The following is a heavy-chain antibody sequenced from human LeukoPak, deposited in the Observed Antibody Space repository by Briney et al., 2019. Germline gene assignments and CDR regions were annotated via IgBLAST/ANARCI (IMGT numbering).Heavy chain of an antibody. D-gene: IGHD1-26*01. CDR1: GFTFSDYY. Sequence: GGSLRLSCAASGFTFSDYYMSWIRQAPGRGLEWVSYISSSGNIIYYADSVKGRFTISRDNAKNSPYLQMNSLRAEDTAVYYCARANSGSYYGYWGQGTLVTVSS. CDR2: ISSSGNII. V-gene: IGHV3-11*04. CDR3: ARANSGSYYGY. J-gene: IGHJ4*02.